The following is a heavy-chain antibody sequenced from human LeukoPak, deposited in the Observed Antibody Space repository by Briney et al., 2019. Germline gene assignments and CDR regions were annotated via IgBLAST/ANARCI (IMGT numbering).Heavy chain of an antibody. CDR1: GFTFSSHA. CDR3: AEDLSSSGFRIDY. V-gene: IGHV3-23*01. Sequence: GGSLRLSCAASGFTFSSHAMSWVRQAAGKGLEWVSTISDSGVSTYYADSVKGRFTISRDNSKNTLYMQMNSLRAGDTAVYYCAEDLSSSGFRIDYWGQGTLVTVSS. J-gene: IGHJ4*02. CDR2: ISDSGVST. D-gene: IGHD6-19*01.